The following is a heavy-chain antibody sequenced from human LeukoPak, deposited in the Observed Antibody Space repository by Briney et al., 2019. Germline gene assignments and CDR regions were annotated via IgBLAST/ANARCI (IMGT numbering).Heavy chain of an antibody. V-gene: IGHV3-23*01. CDR1: GFTFSGSA. D-gene: IGHD5-24*01. Sequence: GGSLRLSCAASGFTFSGSAMTWVRQAPGKGLEWVSSISDNGDSTYYADSVKGRFTISRDNSRDTLYVQMHSLRAEDAAVYYYAKSHSEAQRDYFDYWGQGTLVTVSS. J-gene: IGHJ4*02. CDR3: AKSHSEAQRDYFDY. CDR2: ISDNGDST.